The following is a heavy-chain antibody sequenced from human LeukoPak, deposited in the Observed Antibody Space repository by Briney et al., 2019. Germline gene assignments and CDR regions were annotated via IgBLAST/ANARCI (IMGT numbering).Heavy chain of an antibody. D-gene: IGHD6-19*01. J-gene: IGHJ4*02. V-gene: IGHV3-21*01. CDR3: ARAVAGLRHFDY. Sequence: GGSLRLSCAASRFTFSSYSMNWVRQAPGKGLEWVSSNIYYADSVKGRFTISRDNAKHSLYLQMNSLRAEDTAVYYCARAVAGLRHFDYWGQGTLVTVSS. CDR2: NI. CDR1: RFTFSSYS.